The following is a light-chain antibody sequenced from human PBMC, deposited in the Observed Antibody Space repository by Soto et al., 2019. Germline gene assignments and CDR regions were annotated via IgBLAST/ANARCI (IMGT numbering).Light chain of an antibody. Sequence: ETVLTQSPGTLSVSPGESATLSCRASQSVSSSYLAWYQQKRGQAPRLLIYGASSRATGVPDRFTGSGSGTDFTLTITRLEPEDLAVYFCQQYRRSSTTFGQGTRLEIK. J-gene: IGKJ5*01. CDR2: GAS. V-gene: IGKV3-20*01. CDR3: QQYRRSSTT. CDR1: QSVSSSY.